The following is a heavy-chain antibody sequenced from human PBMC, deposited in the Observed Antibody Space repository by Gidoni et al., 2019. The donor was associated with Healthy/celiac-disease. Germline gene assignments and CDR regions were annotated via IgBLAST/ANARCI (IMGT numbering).Heavy chain of an antibody. CDR2: IWYDGSNK. CDR3: ARDGYDILTGYSPLEYYYYYGMDV. Sequence: VPLLESGGGVVQPVRSLRLSSAASGFTFSSYCLHWVPQVPGKGLAWVAVIWYDGSNKYHADSVKGRFTISRDNSKNTLYLQRNSLRAEETAVYYCARDGYDILTGYSPLEYYYYYGMDVWGQGTTVTVSS. V-gene: IGHV3-33*01. CDR1: GFTFSSYC. J-gene: IGHJ6*02. D-gene: IGHD3-9*01.